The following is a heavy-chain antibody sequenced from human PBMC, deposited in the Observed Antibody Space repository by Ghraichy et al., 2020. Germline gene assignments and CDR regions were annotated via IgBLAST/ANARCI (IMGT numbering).Heavy chain of an antibody. V-gene: IGHV3-21*01. CDR3: ATDREVGYYDSMGSLDF. J-gene: IGHJ4*02. Sequence: GESLRLSCAASGFTFSSYSMNWVRQAPGKGLEWVSSISSSSSYIYYADSVKGRFTISRDNAKKSLYLQMNSLRAEDTAFYYCATDREVGYYDSMGSLDFWGQGTLVTVSS. CDR2: ISSSSSYI. D-gene: IGHD3-22*01. CDR1: GFTFSSYS.